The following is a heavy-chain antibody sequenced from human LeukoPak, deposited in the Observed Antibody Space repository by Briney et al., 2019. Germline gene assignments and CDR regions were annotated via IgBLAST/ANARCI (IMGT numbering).Heavy chain of an antibody. J-gene: IGHJ4*02. CDR1: GFTVSSNY. V-gene: IGHV3-53*01. CDR3: ARDPTDSGLGDY. D-gene: IGHD6-19*01. Sequence: GGSLRLSCAASGFTVSSNYMTWVRQAPGKGLEWVSVIYSDGNTYYADSVTGRFTISRDYSKNTLYPQMNSLRAEDTAVYYCARDPTDSGLGDYWGQGTLVTVSS. CDR2: IYSDGNT.